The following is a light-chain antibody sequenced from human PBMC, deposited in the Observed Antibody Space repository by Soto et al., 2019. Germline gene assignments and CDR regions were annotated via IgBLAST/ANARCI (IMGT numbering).Light chain of an antibody. V-gene: IGKV1-5*01. J-gene: IGKJ1*01. Sequence: DIQMTQSPSTLSASVGDRVTITCRASQSISSWLAWYQQKPGKAPNLLMYDASSLDSGVPSRFSGSGSGTEFTLTISSLQPDDFATYYCQQYNACPWTFGQGTKVEIK. CDR3: QQYNACPWT. CDR1: QSISSW. CDR2: DAS.